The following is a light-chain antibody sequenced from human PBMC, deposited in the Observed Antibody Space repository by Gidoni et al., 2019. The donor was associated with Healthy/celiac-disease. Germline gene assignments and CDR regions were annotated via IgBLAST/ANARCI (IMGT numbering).Light chain of an antibody. V-gene: IGKV1-6*01. Sequence: AIQMIQPPSSLSASVGDRVTITCRASQGIRNDLGWYQQKPGKAPKLLIYAASSLQSGVPSRFSGSGSGTDFTLTISSLQPEDFATYYCLQDYNYPLTFGGGTKVEIK. CDR3: LQDYNYPLT. CDR1: QGIRND. J-gene: IGKJ4*01. CDR2: AAS.